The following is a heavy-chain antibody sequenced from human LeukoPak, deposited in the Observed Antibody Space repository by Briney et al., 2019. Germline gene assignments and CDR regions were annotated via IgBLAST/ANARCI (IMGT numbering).Heavy chain of an antibody. V-gene: IGHV4-38-2*02. D-gene: IGHD1-26*01. CDR3: ARDVGATPGYFDY. CDR2: IYHSGST. J-gene: IGHJ4*02. CDR1: GYSISSGYY. Sequence: SETLSLTCTVSGYSISSGYYWGWVRQPPGKGLEWIGSIYHSGSTYYNPSLKSRVTISVDTSKNQFFLKLSSVTAADTAVYYCARDVGATPGYFDYWGQGTLVTVSS.